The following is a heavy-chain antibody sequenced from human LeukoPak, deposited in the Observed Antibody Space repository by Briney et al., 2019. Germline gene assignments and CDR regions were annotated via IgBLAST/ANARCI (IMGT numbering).Heavy chain of an antibody. Sequence: GGSLRLSCAASGFTFSNYAMHWVRQAPGKGLEWVSLISSGGTYEYYADSVKGPFTISRDNSKNTLYLQLNSLRAEDTAVYYCARDSTYYYDSGSSGPHYFDNWGQGTLVTVSS. D-gene: IGHD3-10*01. V-gene: IGHV3-30*01. J-gene: IGHJ4*02. CDR1: GFTFSNYA. CDR2: ISSGGTYE. CDR3: ARDSTYYYDSGSSGPHYFDN.